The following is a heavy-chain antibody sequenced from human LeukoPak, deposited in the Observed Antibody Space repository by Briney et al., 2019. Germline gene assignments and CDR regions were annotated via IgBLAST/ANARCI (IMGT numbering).Heavy chain of an antibody. J-gene: IGHJ4*02. CDR3: AKNPYYDFWSGYEYFDY. D-gene: IGHD3-3*01. CDR2: ISGSGGST. CDR1: GFTSSSYA. Sequence: PGGSLRLSCAASGFTSSSYAMSWVRQAPGKGLEWVSAISGSGGSTYYADSVKGRFTISRDNSKNTLYLQMNSLRAEDTAVYYCAKNPYYDFWSGYEYFDYWGQGTLVTVSS. V-gene: IGHV3-23*01.